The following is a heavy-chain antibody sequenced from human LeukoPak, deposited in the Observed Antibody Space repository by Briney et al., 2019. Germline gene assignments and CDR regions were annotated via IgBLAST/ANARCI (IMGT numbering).Heavy chain of an antibody. J-gene: IGHJ4*02. CDR1: GGSISRYY. V-gene: IGHV4-59*08. D-gene: IGHD2-15*01. CDR3: ARQYCSGGSCYSAVGY. CDR2: IYYSGST. Sequence: SETLSLTCTVSGGSISRYYWSWIRQPPGKGLEWIGYIYYSGSTNYNPSFKSRVTISVDTSKNQFSLKLSSVTAADTAVYYCARQYCSGGSCYSAVGYWGQGTLVTVSS.